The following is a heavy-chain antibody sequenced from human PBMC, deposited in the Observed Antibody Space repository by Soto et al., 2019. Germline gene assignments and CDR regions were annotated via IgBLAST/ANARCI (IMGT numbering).Heavy chain of an antibody. J-gene: IGHJ6*02. D-gene: IGHD6-6*01. V-gene: IGHV1-3*01. Sequence: ASVKVSCKASGYTFISYGMHWVRQAPGQRLEWMRWINSGNGNTKYSQKFQGRVTITRDTSASTASMELSSLRSEDTAVYYCARGGGQLVYYYSYGMDVWGRGTTVTV. CDR3: ARGGGQLVYYYSYGMDV. CDR2: INSGNGNT. CDR1: GYTFISYG.